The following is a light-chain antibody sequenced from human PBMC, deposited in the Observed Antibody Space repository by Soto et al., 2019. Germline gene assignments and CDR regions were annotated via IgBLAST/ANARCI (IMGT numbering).Light chain of an antibody. Sequence: EIVLTQSPGTLSLSPGEGATLSCRASQRVSNSFLAWYQQKPGQAPRLLIYGASSRASGIPDRFSGSGSGTDFTLTICGLDPEDFAVYYCHQYGSSPYTFGQGTKLEIK. J-gene: IGKJ2*01. CDR3: HQYGSSPYT. CDR1: QRVSNSF. CDR2: GAS. V-gene: IGKV3-20*01.